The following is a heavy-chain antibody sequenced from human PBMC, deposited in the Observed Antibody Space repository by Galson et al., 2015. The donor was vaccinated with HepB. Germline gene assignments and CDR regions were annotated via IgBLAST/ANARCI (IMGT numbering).Heavy chain of an antibody. Sequence: SVKVSCKAFGYSFTDYYIHWVRQAPGQGLEWMGRINSRSGGTNYAQKFQGRVTMTRDMSMRTAYMELSRLRSEDTAVYYCARYCNGGRCHYGVDVWGQGTTVTVSS. J-gene: IGHJ6*01. CDR1: GYSFTDYY. CDR2: INSRSGGT. D-gene: IGHD2-15*01. CDR3: ARYCNGGRCHYGVDV. V-gene: IGHV1-2*06.